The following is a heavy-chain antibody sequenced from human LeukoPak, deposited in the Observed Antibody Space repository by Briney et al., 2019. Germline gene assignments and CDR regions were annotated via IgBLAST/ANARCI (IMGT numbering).Heavy chain of an antibody. J-gene: IGHJ4*02. CDR3: AREGWSGHRHFDY. Sequence: PGGSLRLSCAASGFTFSSYSMNWVRQAPGKGLEWVSSISSSSSYIYYADSVKGRFTISRDNAKNSLYLQMNSLRAEDTALYYCAREGWSGHRHFDYWGQGTLVTVSS. CDR2: ISSSSSYI. V-gene: IGHV3-21*01. D-gene: IGHD3-3*01. CDR1: GFTFSSYS.